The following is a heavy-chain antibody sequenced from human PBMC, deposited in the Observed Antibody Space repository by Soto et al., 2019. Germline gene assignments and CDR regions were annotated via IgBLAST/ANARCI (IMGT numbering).Heavy chain of an antibody. Sequence: SETLSLTCTVSGGSISSGGYYWSWIRQHPGKGLEWIGYIYYSGSTYYNPSLKSRVTISVDTSKNQFSLKLSSVAAADTAVYYCARSRITIFGVVISVFDYWGQGTLVTVSS. D-gene: IGHD3-3*01. CDR3: ARSRITIFGVVISVFDY. V-gene: IGHV4-31*03. CDR1: GGSISSGGYY. CDR2: IYYSGST. J-gene: IGHJ4*02.